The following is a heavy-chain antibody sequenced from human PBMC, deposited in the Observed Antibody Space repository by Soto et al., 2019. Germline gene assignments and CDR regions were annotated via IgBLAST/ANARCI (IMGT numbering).Heavy chain of an antibody. CDR2: ISAWNGNT. CDR3: AIDRRTVWSTNTDYCMAV. Sequence: VQLVQSGAEEKKPGASMKVSCKASGYTFTSYGVNWVRQAPGQGLEWMGWISAWNGNTDYEQKIQGRVTMTTNTATSSAYMELSSLTSDDTAVYYCAIDRRTVWSTNTDYCMAVWGQGTTVAVSS. J-gene: IGHJ6*02. CDR1: GYTFTSYG. D-gene: IGHD1-26*01. V-gene: IGHV1-18*04.